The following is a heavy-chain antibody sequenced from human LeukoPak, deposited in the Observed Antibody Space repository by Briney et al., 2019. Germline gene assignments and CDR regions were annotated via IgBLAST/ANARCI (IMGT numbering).Heavy chain of an antibody. CDR2: IKSKTDGAAT. D-gene: IGHD3-10*01. CDR1: GFTFSDAW. CDR3: TTATMIRGVSDY. Sequence: PGGSLRLSCADFGFTFSDAWMSWVRQAPGRGLEWVGRIKSKTDGAATDYAAPVKGRFTISRDDSKNTLFLQMNSLRTEDTAVYYCTTATMIRGVSDYWGQGTLVTVSS. V-gene: IGHV3-15*01. J-gene: IGHJ4*02.